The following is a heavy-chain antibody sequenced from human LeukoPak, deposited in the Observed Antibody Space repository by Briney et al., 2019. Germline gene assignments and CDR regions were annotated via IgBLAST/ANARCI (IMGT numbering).Heavy chain of an antibody. CDR2: IHPSDSTS. CDR3: ARAPDSDSGYDYFDY. J-gene: IGHJ4*02. D-gene: IGHD5-12*01. CDR1: GYRFTSYW. V-gene: IGHV5-51*01. Sequence: GESLKISCKASGYRFTSYWIGWVRQMPGKGLEWMGIIHPSDSTSRYSPSFQGQVTISADKSISTAYLQWSSLKASDTAMYYCARAPDSDSGYDYFDYWGQGTLVTVSS.